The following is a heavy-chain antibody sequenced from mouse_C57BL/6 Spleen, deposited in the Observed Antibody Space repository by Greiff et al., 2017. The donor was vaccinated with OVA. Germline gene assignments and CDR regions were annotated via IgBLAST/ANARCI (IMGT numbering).Heavy chain of an antibody. CDR1: GFNIKDYY. J-gene: IGHJ3*01. V-gene: IGHV14-2*01. CDR3: ASKAWFAY. CDR2: IDPEDGET. Sequence: VQLKQSGAELVKPGASVKLSCTASGFNIKDYYMHWVKQRTEQGLEWIGRIDPEDGETKSAPKFQGQATITAETSSNTAYLQLSSLTSEDTAVYYCASKAWFAYWGQGTLVTVSA. D-gene: IGHD1-3*01.